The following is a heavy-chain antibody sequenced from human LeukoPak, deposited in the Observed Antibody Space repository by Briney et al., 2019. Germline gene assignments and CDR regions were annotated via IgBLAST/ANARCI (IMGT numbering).Heavy chain of an antibody. V-gene: IGHV1-2*02. Sequence: ASVKVSCKASGYTFTGYYMHWVRQAPGQGLEWMGWINPNSGGTNYAQKFQGRVTMTRDTSISTAYMELSRLRSDNTAVYYCARDNDDSSGYGFGYWGQGTLVTVSS. D-gene: IGHD3-22*01. CDR1: GYTFTGYY. CDR2: INPNSGGT. CDR3: ARDNDDSSGYGFGY. J-gene: IGHJ4*02.